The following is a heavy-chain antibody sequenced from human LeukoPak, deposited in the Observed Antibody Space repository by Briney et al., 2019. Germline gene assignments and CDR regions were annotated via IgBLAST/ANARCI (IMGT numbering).Heavy chain of an antibody. CDR1: GGSISSYY. CDR2: IYYSGST. Sequence: SETLSLTCTVSGGSISSYYWSWIRQPPGKGLERIGYIYYSGSTNYNPSLKSRVTISVDTSKNQFSLKLSSVTAADTAVYYCARVVFGVVITSNWFDPWGQGTLVTVSS. CDR3: ARVVFGVVITSNWFDP. V-gene: IGHV4-59*01. D-gene: IGHD3-3*01. J-gene: IGHJ5*02.